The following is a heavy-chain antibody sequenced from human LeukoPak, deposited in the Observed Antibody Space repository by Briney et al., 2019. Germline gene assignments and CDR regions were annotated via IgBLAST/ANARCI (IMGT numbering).Heavy chain of an antibody. V-gene: IGHV4-59*01. CDR3: TKGRIQLGY. J-gene: IGHJ4*02. D-gene: IGHD5-18*01. CDR2: IYYSGST. Sequence: SETLSLTCTVSGDSLNSYYWSWIRQPPGKGLEWIGYIYYSGSTNYNPSLKSRVTISVDTSKNQFSLKLTSVTAADTAVYHCTKGRIQLGYWGQGTLITVSS. CDR1: GDSLNSYY.